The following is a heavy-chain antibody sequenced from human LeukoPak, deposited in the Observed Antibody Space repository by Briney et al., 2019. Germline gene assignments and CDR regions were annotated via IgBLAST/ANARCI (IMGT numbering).Heavy chain of an antibody. V-gene: IGHV4-61*02. D-gene: IGHD5/OR15-5a*01. J-gene: IGHJ4*02. Sequence: SQTLSLTCTVSGGSISSGSYYWSWIRQPAGKGLEWIGRIYTSGSTNYNPSLKSRVTISVDTSKNQFSLRLTSVTAADTAVYFCATLVSTRYYFDYWGQGTLVTVSS. CDR3: ATLVSTRYYFDY. CDR1: GGSISSGSYY. CDR2: IYTSGST.